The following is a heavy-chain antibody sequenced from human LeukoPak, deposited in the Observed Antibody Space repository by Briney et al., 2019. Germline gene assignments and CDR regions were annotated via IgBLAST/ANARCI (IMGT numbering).Heavy chain of an antibody. CDR1: GGSISSSSYY. CDR2: IYYSGSP. CDR3: ASRGSSIAVEVDI. V-gene: IGHV4-39*07. D-gene: IGHD6-19*01. J-gene: IGHJ3*02. Sequence: SETLSLTCTVSGGSISSSSYYWGWIRQPPGKGLEWIGSIYYSGSPYYNPSLKSRVTISVDTSKNQFSLKLSSVTAADTAVYYCASRGSSIAVEVDIWGQGTMVTVSS.